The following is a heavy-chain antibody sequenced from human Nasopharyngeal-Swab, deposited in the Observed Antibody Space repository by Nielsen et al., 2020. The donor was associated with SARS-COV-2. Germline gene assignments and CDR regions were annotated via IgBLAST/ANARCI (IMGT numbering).Heavy chain of an antibody. CDR2: IYPGDFDT. CDR1: GYSFTSYW. CDR3: ARAYSSSSQYYYYYYGMDV. D-gene: IGHD6-6*01. V-gene: IGHV5-51*01. J-gene: IGHJ6*02. Sequence: GESLKISCKGSGYSFTSYWIGWVRQMPGKGLEWMGIIYPGDFDTRYSPSFQGQVTISADKSISTAYLQWSSLKASDTAMYYCARAYSSSSQYYYYYYGMDVWGQGTTVTVSS.